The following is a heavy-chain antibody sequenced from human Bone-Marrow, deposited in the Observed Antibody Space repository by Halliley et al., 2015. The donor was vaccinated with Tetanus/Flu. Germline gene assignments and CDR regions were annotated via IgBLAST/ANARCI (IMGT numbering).Heavy chain of an antibody. CDR3: AQDLSSDWIPEYFHQ. V-gene: IGHV3-23*01. CDR1: GFTFSNFA. CDR2: VSATGGT. J-gene: IGHJ1*01. Sequence: AASGFTFSNFAMTWLRQAPGKGPEWVSSVSATGGTYYRDSVKGRFTISRDNSKSMMFLQMNSLRAEDTAVYYCAQDLSSDWIPEYFHQWGQGTLVIVSS. D-gene: IGHD2-21*02.